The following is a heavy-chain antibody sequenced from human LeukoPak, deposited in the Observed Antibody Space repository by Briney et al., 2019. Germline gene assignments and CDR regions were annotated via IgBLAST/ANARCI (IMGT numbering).Heavy chain of an antibody. CDR1: GGSISSYY. CDR2: IYYSGST. J-gene: IGHJ3*02. D-gene: IGHD1-1*01. Sequence: SETLSLTCTVSGGSISSYYWSWIRQPPGKGLEWIGYIYYSGSTNYNPSLKSRVTISVDTSKNQFSLKLSSVTAADTAVYYCAREFPYKNDAFDIWGQGTMVTVSS. V-gene: IGHV4-59*01. CDR3: AREFPYKNDAFDI.